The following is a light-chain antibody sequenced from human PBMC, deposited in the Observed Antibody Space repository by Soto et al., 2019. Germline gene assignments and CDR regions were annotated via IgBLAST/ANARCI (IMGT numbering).Light chain of an antibody. CDR1: QTVSSQ. V-gene: IGKV3-11*01. CDR2: DAS. J-gene: IGKJ1*01. Sequence: LLTQSPATLSLSPGERATLSCRASQTVSSQLAWYQQKPGQAPRLLIYDASKRATGVPGRFSGSGSGTDFTLTISSLEPDDFGVYYCQQRSSWPTFGQGTKVDIK. CDR3: QQRSSWPT.